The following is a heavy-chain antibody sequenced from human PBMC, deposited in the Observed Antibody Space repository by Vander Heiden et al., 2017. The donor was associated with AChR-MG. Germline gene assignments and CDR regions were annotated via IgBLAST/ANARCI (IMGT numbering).Heavy chain of an antibody. V-gene: IGHV5-51*01. CDR2: IYPGDSDT. Sequence: EVQLVQSGVEVKKHGESLKTSCKASGYSFTGYWIGWVRQMPGQRLEWMGIIYPGDSDTRYSPSVQGQGTNSADKSISTAYLQWSSLEASDTAMYYCARHAGGWRQLISPRYDYWGQGTLVTVSP. CDR3: ARHAGGWRQLISPRYDY. CDR1: GYSFTGYW. J-gene: IGHJ4*02. D-gene: IGHD3-16*01.